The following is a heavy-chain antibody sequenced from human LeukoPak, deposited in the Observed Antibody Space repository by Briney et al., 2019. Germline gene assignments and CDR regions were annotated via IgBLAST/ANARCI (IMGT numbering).Heavy chain of an antibody. Sequence: SETLSLTCAVYGGSFSGYYWSWMRQPPGKGLEWIGEINHSGSTNYNPSLKSRVTISVDTSKNQFSLKLSSVTAADTAVYYCARGDRLLRFLAPAGYFDYWGQGTLVTVSS. D-gene: IGHD3-3*01. CDR1: GGSFSGYY. J-gene: IGHJ4*02. CDR3: ARGDRLLRFLAPAGYFDY. CDR2: INHSGST. V-gene: IGHV4-34*01.